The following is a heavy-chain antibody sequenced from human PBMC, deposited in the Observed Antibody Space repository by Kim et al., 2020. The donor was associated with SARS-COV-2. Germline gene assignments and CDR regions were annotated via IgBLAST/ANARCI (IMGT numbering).Heavy chain of an antibody. V-gene: IGHV4-39*01. Sequence: SETLSLTCTVSGGSISSSSYYWGWIRQPPGKGLEWIGSIYYSGSTYYNPSLKSRVTISVDTSKNQFSLKLSSVTAADTAVYYCARLTLLWFGEPGRYNWFDPWGQGTLVTVSS. CDR3: ARLTLLWFGEPGRYNWFDP. J-gene: IGHJ5*02. D-gene: IGHD3-10*01. CDR2: IYYSGST. CDR1: GGSISSSSYY.